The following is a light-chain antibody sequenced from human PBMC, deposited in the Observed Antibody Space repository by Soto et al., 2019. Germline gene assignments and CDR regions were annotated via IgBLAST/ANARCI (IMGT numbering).Light chain of an antibody. J-gene: IGKJ2*02. Sequence: DIQMTQSPSSLSASVGDRVTITCRASQSISTYLNWYQQKVGKAPKLLIYAASSLQRGVPSRFNGSGSGTDVTLTSSRLQPEDFATYYCQQSYSTPRTFGQGTKLEIK. CDR2: AAS. V-gene: IGKV1-39*01. CDR3: QQSYSTPRT. CDR1: QSISTY.